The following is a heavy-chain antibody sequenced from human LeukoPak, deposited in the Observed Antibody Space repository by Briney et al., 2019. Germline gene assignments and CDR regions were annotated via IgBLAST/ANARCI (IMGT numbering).Heavy chain of an antibody. CDR3: AKGNQWLIHY. V-gene: IGHV3-30*02. CDR1: GFTFSSYG. CDR2: IRYDGSNK. Sequence: GGSLRLSCAASGFTFSSYGMHWVRQAPGKGLEWVAFIRYDGSNKYYADSVKGRFTISRDNSKNSLYLQMDSLRTEDSALYYCAKGNQWLIHYWGQGTLVTVSS. D-gene: IGHD6-19*01. J-gene: IGHJ4*02.